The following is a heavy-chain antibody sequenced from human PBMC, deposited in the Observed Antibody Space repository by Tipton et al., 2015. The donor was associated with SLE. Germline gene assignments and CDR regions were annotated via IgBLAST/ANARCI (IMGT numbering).Heavy chain of an antibody. V-gene: IGHV3-11*01. J-gene: IGHJ4*02. CDR1: GFSISDYY. CDR2: ISSNGKTI. CDR3: AKFEKTTDFYLDS. Sequence: SLRLSCAASGFSISDYYMNWIRQAPGKGLEWVSYISSNGKTIYYGDSVQGRFTISRDNAKNSLFLQMNSLRAGDTATYYCAKFEKTTDFYLDSWGQGTLVSVSS. D-gene: IGHD1/OR15-1a*01.